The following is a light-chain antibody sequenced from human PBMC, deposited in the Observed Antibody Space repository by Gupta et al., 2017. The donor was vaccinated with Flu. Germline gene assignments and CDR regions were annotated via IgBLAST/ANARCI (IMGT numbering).Light chain of an antibody. Sequence: HSVLTQPPSTSGTPGQRVTLSCSGSNSNLGSSFVYWYLRFPAAAPNMLIYRDDNRHSGVPARFSGSRYATSAAMPTGGLQAEEEADYYCASGEDSRSDWVFGGGTKLTVL. CDR3: ASGEDSRSDWV. J-gene: IGLJ3*02. CDR1: NSNLGSSF. CDR2: RDD. V-gene: IGLV1-47*01.